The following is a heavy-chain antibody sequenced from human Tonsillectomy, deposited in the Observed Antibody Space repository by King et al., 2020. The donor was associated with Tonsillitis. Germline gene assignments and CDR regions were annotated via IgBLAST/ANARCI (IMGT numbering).Heavy chain of an antibody. Sequence: VQLVESGGGVVQPGRSLRLSCAASGFIFSNYAMHWIRQAPGKGLEWVALISYDGNNIYYADSVKGRFTISRDSSKHAVHLQMNSLRADDTAVYYCARDREHWLVGKGGRNYYYYGMDVWGQGTTVTVSS. CDR3: ARDREHWLVGKGGRNYYYYGMDV. CDR1: GFIFSNYA. V-gene: IGHV3-30-3*01. D-gene: IGHD6-19*01. J-gene: IGHJ6*02. CDR2: ISYDGNNI.